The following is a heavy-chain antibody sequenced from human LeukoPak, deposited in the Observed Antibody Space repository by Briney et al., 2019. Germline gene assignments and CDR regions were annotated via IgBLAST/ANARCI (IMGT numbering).Heavy chain of an antibody. J-gene: IGHJ4*02. CDR1: GGSISSSSYY. CDR3: ARGEPFFDY. CDR2: IYYSGST. D-gene: IGHD1-14*01. V-gene: IGHV4-39*07. Sequence: PSETLSLTCTVSGGSISSSSYYWGWIRQPPGKGLEWIGSIYYSGSTYYNPSLKSRVTISVDRSKNQFSLKLTSVTAADTAVYYCARGEPFFDYWGQGTLVTVSS.